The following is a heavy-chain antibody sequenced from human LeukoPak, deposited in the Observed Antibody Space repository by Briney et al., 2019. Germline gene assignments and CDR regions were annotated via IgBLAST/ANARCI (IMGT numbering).Heavy chain of an antibody. D-gene: IGHD6-13*01. V-gene: IGHV3-30*04. Sequence: GGSLRLSCAASGFTFSSYAMHWVRQAPGKGLEWVAVISYDGSNKYYADSVKGRFTISRDNSKNTLYLQMNSLRAEDTAVYYCARDMIAAAGTLYYYYYYMDVWGKGTTVTVSS. CDR2: ISYDGSNK. J-gene: IGHJ6*03. CDR1: GFTFSSYA. CDR3: ARDMIAAAGTLYYYYYYMDV.